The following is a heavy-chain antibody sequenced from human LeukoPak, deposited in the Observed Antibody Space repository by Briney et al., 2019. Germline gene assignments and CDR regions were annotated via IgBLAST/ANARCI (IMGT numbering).Heavy chain of an antibody. Sequence: SETLSLTCAVYGGSFSGYYWSWIRRPPGKGLEWIGYIYYSGSTNYNPSLKSRVTISVDRSKNQFSLKLSSVTAADTAVYYCARTSLYCSGGSCYSEYFQHWGQGTLVTVSS. CDR1: GGSFSGYY. J-gene: IGHJ1*01. D-gene: IGHD2-15*01. CDR2: IYYSGST. CDR3: ARTSLYCSGGSCYSEYFQH. V-gene: IGHV4-59*01.